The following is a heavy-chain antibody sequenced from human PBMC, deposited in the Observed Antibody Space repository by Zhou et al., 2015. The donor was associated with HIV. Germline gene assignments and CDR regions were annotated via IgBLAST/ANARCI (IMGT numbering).Heavy chain of an antibody. CDR3: ATPYSGSYGDAFDT. V-gene: IGHV1-69*02. CDR1: GGSFSTYT. Sequence: QVHLVQSGAEVKKPGTSVKVSCKASGGSFSTYTVSWVRQAPGQGLEWMGRILPIGGFTNYAQKFQGRVTFTADKSTSAAYMELTSLRTEDTAVYYCATPYSGSYGDAFDTWGQGTMVTVSS. CDR2: ILPIGGFT. J-gene: IGHJ3*02. D-gene: IGHD1-26*01.